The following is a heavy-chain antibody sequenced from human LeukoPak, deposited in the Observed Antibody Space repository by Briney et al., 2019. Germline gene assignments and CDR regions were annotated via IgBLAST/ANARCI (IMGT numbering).Heavy chain of an antibody. J-gene: IGHJ3*02. CDR3: ARDNSGYYDSSVAFDI. V-gene: IGHV4-38-2*02. CDR2: IYHSGST. CDR1: GYSISSGYY. Sequence: PSETLSLTCTVSGYSISSGYYWGWIRQPPGKGLEWIGSIYHSGSTYYNPSLKSRVTISVDTSKNQFSLKLSSVTAADTAVYYCARDNSGYYDSSVAFDIWGQGTMVTVSS. D-gene: IGHD3-22*01.